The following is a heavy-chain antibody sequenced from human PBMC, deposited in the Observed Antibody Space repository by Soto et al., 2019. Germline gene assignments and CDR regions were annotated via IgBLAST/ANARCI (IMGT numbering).Heavy chain of an antibody. J-gene: IGHJ3*02. D-gene: IGHD1-20*01. V-gene: IGHV3-30*18. Sequence: GESLRLSCAASGFTFSSYGMHWVRQAPGKGLEWVAVISYDGSNKYYADSVKGRITISRDSSKNTLYLQMNSLRAEDTAVYYCAKDGITVHDAFDIWGQGTMVTVS. CDR2: ISYDGSNK. CDR3: AKDGITVHDAFDI. CDR1: GFTFSSYG.